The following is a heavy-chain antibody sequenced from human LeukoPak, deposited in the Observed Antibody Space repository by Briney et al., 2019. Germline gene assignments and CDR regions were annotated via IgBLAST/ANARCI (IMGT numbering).Heavy chain of an antibody. J-gene: IGHJ4*02. D-gene: IGHD3-22*01. CDR1: GFTFSSYG. V-gene: IGHV3-30*02. Sequence: GGSLRLSCAASGFTFSSYGMHWVRQAPGKGLEWVAFIRYDGSSKYYADSVKGRFTISRDNSKNTLYLQMNSLRAEDTAVYYCAKDRGYYDSSGYYLYWGQGTLVTVSS. CDR2: IRYDGSSK. CDR3: AKDRGYYDSSGYYLY.